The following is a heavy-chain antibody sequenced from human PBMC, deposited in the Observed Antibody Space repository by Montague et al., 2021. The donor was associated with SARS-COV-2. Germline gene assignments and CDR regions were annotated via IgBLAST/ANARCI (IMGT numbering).Heavy chain of an antibody. J-gene: IGHJ4*02. CDR3: ARSHDYRGNDYFDS. V-gene: IGHV4-34*01. CDR1: GGSLSGFY. CDR2: ITHGGST. Sequence: SETLSLTCAVYGGSLSGFYWTWIRQAPGKGLEWVGEITHGGSTSYSPALKSRLTISLDTSKNQFSLKLDSATAADTATYCCARSHDYRGNDYFDSWGQGALVIVSS. D-gene: IGHD4-23*01.